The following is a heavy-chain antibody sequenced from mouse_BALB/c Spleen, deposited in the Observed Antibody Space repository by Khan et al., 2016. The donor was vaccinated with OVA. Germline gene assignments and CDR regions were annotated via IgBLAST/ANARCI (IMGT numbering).Heavy chain of an antibody. CDR3: ARFYCNYGWYFDV. CDR1: GFSLTNYG. D-gene: IGHD2-1*01. V-gene: IGHV2-9*02. J-gene: IGHJ1*01. CDR2: IWAGGRT. Sequence: VQLQQSGPAMVAPSQSLSITCTVSGFSLTNYGVHWVRQPLGTGLEWLGLIWAGGRTNYNSALMSRLSISKDNSKSQVFLKKNSLQADDTAIYYCARFYCNYGWYFDVWGAGTTVTVSS.